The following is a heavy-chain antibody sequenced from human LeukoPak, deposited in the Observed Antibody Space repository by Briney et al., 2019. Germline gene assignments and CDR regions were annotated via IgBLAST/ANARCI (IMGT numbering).Heavy chain of an antibody. J-gene: IGHJ4*02. CDR3: VTVSSFDY. Sequence: GGSLRLSCAACGFTFSDHYMDWVRQAPGKGLEWVGRIRNKANSHTTEYAASVKDRFTISRDDSKNSLYLQMHSLKTEDTAVYYCVTVSSFDYWGQGTLVTVSS. CDR1: GFTFSDHY. CDR2: IRNKANSHTT. V-gene: IGHV3-72*01.